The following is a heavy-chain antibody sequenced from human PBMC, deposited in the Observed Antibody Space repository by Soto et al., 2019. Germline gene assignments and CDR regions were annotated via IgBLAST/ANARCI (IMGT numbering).Heavy chain of an antibody. D-gene: IGHD3-22*01. CDR2: IIPIFGTA. J-gene: IGHJ4*02. Sequence: GASVKVSCKASGGTFSSYAISWVRQAPGQGLEWMGGIIPIFGTANYAQKFQGRVTITADKSTSTAYMELSSLRSEDTAVYYCASGVMTTVTKNYYDSSGYYYHIDYWGQGTLVTVSS. V-gene: IGHV1-69*06. CDR1: GGTFSSYA. CDR3: ASGVMTTVTKNYYDSSGYYYHIDY.